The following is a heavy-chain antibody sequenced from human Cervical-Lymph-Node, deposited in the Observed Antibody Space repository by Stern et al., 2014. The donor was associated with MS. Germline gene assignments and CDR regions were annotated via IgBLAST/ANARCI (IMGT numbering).Heavy chain of an antibody. CDR1: GYTFTKFP. CDR2: VNTNTGNA. D-gene: IGHD3-10*01. V-gene: IGHV7-4-1*02. CDR3: AREAVAHHYGSGSYYK. J-gene: IGHJ4*02. Sequence: VQLVESGSELKKPGASVSISCKASGYTFTKFPLNWVRQAPGQGLEWMGWVNTNTGNATYAQAFRGRFVFALDASVSTAFLHISGLKSEDTAVYFCAREAVAHHYGSGSYYKWGQGTLVTVSS.